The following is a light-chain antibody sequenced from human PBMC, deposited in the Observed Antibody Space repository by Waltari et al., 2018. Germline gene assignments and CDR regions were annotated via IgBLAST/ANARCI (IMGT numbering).Light chain of an antibody. CDR3: MQGTHWPPWT. Sequence: DVVMTQSPLSLPVTLGQPASISCKSSQSLVHSDGKTYLNWFQQRPGQSPRRLIYKVSSRDSGVTDRFGGSGSGTDFTLKISRVEAEDVGVYYCMQGTHWPPWTFGQGTKVEIK. V-gene: IGKV2-30*02. CDR2: KVS. J-gene: IGKJ1*01. CDR1: QSLVHSDGKTY.